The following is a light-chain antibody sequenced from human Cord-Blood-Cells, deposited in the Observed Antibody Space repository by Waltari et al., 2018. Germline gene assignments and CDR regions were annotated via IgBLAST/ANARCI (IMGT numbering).Light chain of an antibody. CDR3: QQRSNWPLFT. V-gene: IGKV3-11*01. Sequence: EIVLTQSPATLSLSPGERATLSCRASQSVSSYLAWYQQKPGQAPRLLIYDASNRATGIPARVSGSGSGTDFTLTISSLEPEDFAVYYCQQRSNWPLFTCGPGTKVDIK. CDR2: DAS. CDR1: QSVSSY. J-gene: IGKJ3*01.